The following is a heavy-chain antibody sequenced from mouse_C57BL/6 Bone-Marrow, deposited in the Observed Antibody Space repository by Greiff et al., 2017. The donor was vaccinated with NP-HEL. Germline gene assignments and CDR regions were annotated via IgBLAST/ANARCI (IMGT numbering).Heavy chain of an antibody. CDR1: GFTFSDYG. Sequence: EVMLVESGGGLVKPGGSLKLSCAASGFTFSDYGMHWVRQAPEKGLEWVAYISSGSSTIYYADTVKGRFTISRDNAKNTLFLQMTSLRSEDTAMYYCARELHVPWFAYWGQGTLVTVSA. D-gene: IGHD2-1*01. V-gene: IGHV5-17*01. CDR3: ARELHVPWFAY. CDR2: ISSGSSTI. J-gene: IGHJ3*01.